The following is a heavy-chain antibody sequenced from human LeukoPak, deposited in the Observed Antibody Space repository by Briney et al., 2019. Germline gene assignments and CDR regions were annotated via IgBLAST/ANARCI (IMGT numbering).Heavy chain of an antibody. J-gene: IGHJ5*02. D-gene: IGHD3-10*01. V-gene: IGHV3-7*01. CDR3: ARYGSGSYYLLRWFDP. CDR1: GFTFSNYE. CDR2: IKQDGSEK. Sequence: PGGSLRLSCAASGFTFSNYEMNWVRQVPGKGLEWVANIKQDGSEKYYVDSVKGRFTISRDNAKNSLYLQMNSLRAEDTAVYYCARYGSGSYYLLRWFDPWGQGTLVTVSS.